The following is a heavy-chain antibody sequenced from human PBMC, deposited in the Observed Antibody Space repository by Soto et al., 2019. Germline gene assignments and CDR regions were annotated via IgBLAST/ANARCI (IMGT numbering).Heavy chain of an antibody. J-gene: IGHJ6*02. CDR1: GGTFSSYA. CDR2: IIPIFGTA. CDR3: ARKAKRGHYYYGMDV. Sequence: GASVKVSCKASGGTFSSYAISWVRQAPGQGLEWMGGIIPIFGTANYAQKFQGRVTITADESTSTAYMELSSLRSEDTAVYYCARKAKRGHYYYGMDVWGQGTTVTVSS. V-gene: IGHV1-69*13.